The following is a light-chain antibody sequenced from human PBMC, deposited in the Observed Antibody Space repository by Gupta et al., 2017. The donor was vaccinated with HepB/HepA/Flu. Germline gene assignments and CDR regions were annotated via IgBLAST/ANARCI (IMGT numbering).Light chain of an antibody. J-gene: IGKJ4*01. CDR2: AAS. V-gene: IGKV1-39*01. CDR1: RSISIY. CDR3: QQSHTTPS. Sequence: DIQMTQSPSSLSASVGDRVTITCRASRSISIYLSWYQQKPGKAPKLLIYAASNLQSGVPSRFSGSGSGTDFTLVINNLQPEDFATYYGQQSHTTPSFGRGTKVEIK.